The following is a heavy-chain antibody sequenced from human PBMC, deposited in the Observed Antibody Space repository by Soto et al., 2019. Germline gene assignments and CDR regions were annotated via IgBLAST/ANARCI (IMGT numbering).Heavy chain of an antibody. Sequence: ASVKVSCKASGYTFTSYDINWVRQATGQGLEWMGWMNPNSGNTGYAQKFQGRVTMTRNTSISTAYMELSSLRSEDTAVYYCARGPLIAAAGTVYYYYGMDVWGQGTTVTVSS. D-gene: IGHD6-13*01. J-gene: IGHJ6*02. CDR1: GYTFTSYD. CDR3: ARGPLIAAAGTVYYYYGMDV. CDR2: MNPNSGNT. V-gene: IGHV1-8*01.